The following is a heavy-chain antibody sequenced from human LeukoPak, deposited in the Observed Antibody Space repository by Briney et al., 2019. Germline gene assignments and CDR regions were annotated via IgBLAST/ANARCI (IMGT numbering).Heavy chain of an antibody. D-gene: IGHD2-15*01. V-gene: IGHV3-11*05. J-gene: IGHJ4*02. Sequence: KPGGSLRLSCAASGFTFNDYYMSWIRQAPGKGLEWVSYISSNSIYTNYADSVKGRFTIFRDNAKNSLYLQMNSLRAEDTAMYYCARGSVVAANFDYWGQGTLATVSS. CDR1: GFTFNDYY. CDR3: ARGSVVAANFDY. CDR2: ISSNSIYT.